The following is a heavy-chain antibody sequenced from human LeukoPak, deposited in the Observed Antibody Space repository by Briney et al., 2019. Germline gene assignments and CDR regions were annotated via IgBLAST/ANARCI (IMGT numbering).Heavy chain of an antibody. V-gene: IGHV4-59*01. Sequence: SGTLSLTCTVSGVSISSYDWSWIRQPPGKGLEWIGDIYYSGSTNYNPALKRRVTISVDTSKHQYSLKLSYVTAADTAVYYCARVMDTGYGGKLLGYYYYMDVWGKGPTVTVSS. J-gene: IGHJ6*03. D-gene: IGHD4/OR15-4a*01. CDR3: ARVMDTGYGGKLLGYYYYMDV. CDR1: GVSISSYD. CDR2: IYYSGST.